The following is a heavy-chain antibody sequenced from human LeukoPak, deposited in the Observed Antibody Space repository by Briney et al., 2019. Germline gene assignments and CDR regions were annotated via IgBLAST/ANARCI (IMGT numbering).Heavy chain of an antibody. V-gene: IGHV4-59*01. CDR1: DGSITNYD. D-gene: IGHD7-27*01. J-gene: IGHJ2*01. CDR3: ARSLGSHWYFDL. CDR2: VHYSGTT. Sequence: SETLSLTCTVSDGSITNYDWSWVRQPPGKGLEFIGHVHYSGTTNYNPSLRSRVTISVDTSKNQFSLKLSSVTAADTAVYYCARSLGSHWYFDLWGRGTLVTVSS.